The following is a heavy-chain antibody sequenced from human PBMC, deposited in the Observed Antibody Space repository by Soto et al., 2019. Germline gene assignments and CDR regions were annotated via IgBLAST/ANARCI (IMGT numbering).Heavy chain of an antibody. J-gene: IGHJ5*02. Sequence: PSETLSLTCAVSSGSISSSNWWSWVRQPPGKGLEWIGEIYHSGSTNYNPSLKSRVTISVDTSKNQFSLKLSSVTAADTAVYYCARGGVHKPDYGDGGLNWFDPWGQGTLVTVSS. V-gene: IGHV4-4*02. CDR3: ARGGVHKPDYGDGGLNWFDP. CDR1: SGSISSSNW. D-gene: IGHD4-17*01. CDR2: IYHSGST.